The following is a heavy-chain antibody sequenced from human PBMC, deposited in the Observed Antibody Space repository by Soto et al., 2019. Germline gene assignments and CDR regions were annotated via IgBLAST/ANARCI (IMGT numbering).Heavy chain of an antibody. J-gene: IGHJ6*03. CDR1: W. D-gene: IGHD2-2*01. V-gene: IGHV4-4*02. CDR2: IYHSGST. Sequence: WWSWVRQPPGKGLEWIGEIYHSGSTNYNPSLKSRVTISVDKSKNQFSLKLSSVTAADTAVYYCARTRAARSCSSTSCDYYYYMDVWGKGTTVTVS. CDR3: ARTRAARSCSSTSCDYYYYMDV.